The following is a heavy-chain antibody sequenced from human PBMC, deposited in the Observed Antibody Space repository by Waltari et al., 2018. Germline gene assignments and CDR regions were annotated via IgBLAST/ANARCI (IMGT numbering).Heavy chain of an antibody. CDR3: ARGTSIVVGYNWFDP. CDR2: INTNTGNP. D-gene: IGHD2-2*01. CDR1: GYTFTPYA. J-gene: IGHJ5*02. Sequence: QVQLVQSGSALKKPGASVKVSCKASGYTFTPYAMNLVRQAPGQGLEWMGWINTNTGNPTYAQGFTGRFVFSLDTSVSTAYLEITSLKAADTAVYYCARGTSIVVGYNWFDPWGQGTLVTVSS. V-gene: IGHV7-4-1*02.